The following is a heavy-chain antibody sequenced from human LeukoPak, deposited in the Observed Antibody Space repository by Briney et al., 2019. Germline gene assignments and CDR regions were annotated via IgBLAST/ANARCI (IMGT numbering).Heavy chain of an antibody. V-gene: IGHV1-69*13. CDR1: GGTFSSYA. D-gene: IGHD1-26*01. Sequence: SVKVSCKASGGTFSSYAISWVRQAPGQGLEWMGGIIPIFGTANHAQKFQGRVTITADESTSTAYMELSSLRSEDTAVYYCARGIYSGSSLDYWGQGTLVTVSS. J-gene: IGHJ4*02. CDR2: IIPIFGTA. CDR3: ARGIYSGSSLDY.